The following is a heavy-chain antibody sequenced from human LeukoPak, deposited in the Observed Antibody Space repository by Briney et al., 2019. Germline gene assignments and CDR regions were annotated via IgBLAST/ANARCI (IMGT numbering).Heavy chain of an antibody. D-gene: IGHD2-15*01. V-gene: IGHV4-59*01. CDR1: GGSISSYY. CDR2: IYYSGST. Sequence: PSETLSLTCTVSGGSISSYYWSWIRQPPGKGLEWIGYIYYSGSTNYNPSLKSRVTISVDTSKNQFSLKLSSVTAADTAVYYCATDRKLVVANYYYYYMDVWGKGTTVTVSS. CDR3: ATDRKLVVANYYYYYMDV. J-gene: IGHJ6*03.